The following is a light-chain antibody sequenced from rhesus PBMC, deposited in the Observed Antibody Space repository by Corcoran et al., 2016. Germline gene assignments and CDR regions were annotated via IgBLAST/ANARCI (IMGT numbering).Light chain of an antibody. Sequence: DIQMTQSPSSLSASVGDTVTITCQASQGISNHLAWYQQKPGKVPKLLIYAATTLQSGVPSRFSGHGSGTDFTRTISSLQSEDFATYYLQQYSSRPRTFGQGTKVEIK. CDR3: QQYSSRPRT. CDR2: AAT. CDR1: QGISNH. J-gene: IGKJ1*01. V-gene: IGKV1-25*02.